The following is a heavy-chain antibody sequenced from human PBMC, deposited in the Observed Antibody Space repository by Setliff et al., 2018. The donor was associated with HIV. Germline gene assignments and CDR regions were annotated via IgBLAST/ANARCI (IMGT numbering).Heavy chain of an antibody. Sequence: SETLSLTCTVSGDSIGTYYWSWIRQPPGKGLEWIGHIYNSESTKYNPSLKSRVTISVDTSTNQFSLKLSSVTAADTAVYYCARGRKRDGYNFYYYYMDVWDKGTTVTVS. J-gene: IGHJ6*03. CDR1: GDSIGTYY. CDR3: ARGRKRDGYNFYYYYMDV. V-gene: IGHV4-59*12. CDR2: IYNSEST. D-gene: IGHD5-12*01.